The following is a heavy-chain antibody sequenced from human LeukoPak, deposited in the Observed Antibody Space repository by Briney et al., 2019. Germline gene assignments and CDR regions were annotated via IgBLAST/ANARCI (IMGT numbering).Heavy chain of an antibody. Sequence: GGSLRLSCAASGFTFSGYGMHWVRQAPGKGLEWVAVIWYDGSNEDYADSVKGRFTISRDNSKNTLYLQMNSLRAEDTAVYYCARLSDALDYWGQGTLVTVSS. D-gene: IGHD2-21*02. CDR2: IWYDGSNE. J-gene: IGHJ4*02. CDR1: GFTFSGYG. CDR3: ARLSDALDY. V-gene: IGHV3-33*01.